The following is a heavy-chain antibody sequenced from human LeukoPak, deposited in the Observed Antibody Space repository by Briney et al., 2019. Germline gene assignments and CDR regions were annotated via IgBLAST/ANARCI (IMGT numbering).Heavy chain of an antibody. Sequence: SETLSLTCTVSGGSISSYYWSWIRQPPGKGLEWIGYIYYSGSTNYNPSLTSRVTTSVDTSNNHFSLKLSSVAAADTAVEYCARQETGPSWSDPWGQGTLVTVSS. V-gene: IGHV4-59*08. CDR1: GGSISSYY. CDR2: IYYSGST. J-gene: IGHJ5*02. CDR3: ARQETGPSWSDP.